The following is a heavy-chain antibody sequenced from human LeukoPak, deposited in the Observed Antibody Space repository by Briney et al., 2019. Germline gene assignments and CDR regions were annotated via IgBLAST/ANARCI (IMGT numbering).Heavy chain of an antibody. Sequence: GGALTLSCAASGFTFNSYAMSWARQAPGKGREWVLAISGSGGSTHYVDSVRGRFTISRDSSKITLYLKMNSLRAEDTAVYYCAKDPNVGAGHFDYWGQGTLVTVSS. J-gene: IGHJ4*02. D-gene: IGHD1-26*01. CDR3: AKDPNVGAGHFDY. CDR2: ISGSGGST. CDR1: GFTFNSYA. V-gene: IGHV3-23*01.